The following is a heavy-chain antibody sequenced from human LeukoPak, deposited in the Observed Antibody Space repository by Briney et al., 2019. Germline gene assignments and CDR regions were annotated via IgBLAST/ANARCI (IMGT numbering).Heavy chain of an antibody. J-gene: IGHJ4*02. CDR1: GGSISSSSYY. Sequence: SETLSLTCTVSGGSISSSSYYWGWIRQPPGKGLEWIGSIYYSGSTYYNPSLKSRVTISVDTSKNQFSLKLSSETAADTAVYYCARLYSGSYGFDYWGQGTLVTVSS. V-gene: IGHV4-39*01. CDR3: ARLYSGSYGFDY. CDR2: IYYSGST. D-gene: IGHD1-26*01.